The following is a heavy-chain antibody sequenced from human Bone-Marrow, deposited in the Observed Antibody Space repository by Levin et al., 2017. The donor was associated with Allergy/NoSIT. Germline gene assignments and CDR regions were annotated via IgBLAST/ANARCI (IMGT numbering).Heavy chain of an antibody. CDR3: GRLPRAGTIPNLYYFDY. Sequence: RAGGSLRLSCRVSGYSFTNFWIAWVRQMPGKNLEWMGIIYPGDSDTRYSPSFQGQVTISADKSISTAYLQWSSLKASDSAMYYCGRLPRAGTIPNLYYFDYWGQGTLVTVSS. CDR2: IYPGDSDT. CDR1: GYSFTNFW. D-gene: IGHD2-2*02. V-gene: IGHV5-51*01. J-gene: IGHJ4*02.